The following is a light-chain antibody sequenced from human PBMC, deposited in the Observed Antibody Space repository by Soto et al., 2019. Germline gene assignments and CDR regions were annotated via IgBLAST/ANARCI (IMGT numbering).Light chain of an antibody. CDR1: QSVSSN. Sequence: PGEGATLSCRASQSVSSNLVWYQQKPGQAPRLLIYGASNRATGIPARFSGTGSGTDFTLTISRLQSEDFAVYYCQQYNNWPPWTFGQGTKVDIK. V-gene: IGKV3-15*01. CDR3: QQYNNWPPWT. J-gene: IGKJ1*01. CDR2: GAS.